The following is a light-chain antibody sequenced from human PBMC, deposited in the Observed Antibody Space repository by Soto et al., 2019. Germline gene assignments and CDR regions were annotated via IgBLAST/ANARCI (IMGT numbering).Light chain of an antibody. J-gene: IGKJ1*01. CDR3: QQTYSIPQT. Sequence: DIQMTQSPSSLSASLGDRVSITCRASQSIGTGLNWYQQKPGKAPKLLIYAASSLQSGVPSRFSGSGSGTDYTLTISSLQPEDFESYYCQQTYSIPQTFGQGTKVDIK. CDR2: AAS. CDR1: QSIGTG. V-gene: IGKV1-39*01.